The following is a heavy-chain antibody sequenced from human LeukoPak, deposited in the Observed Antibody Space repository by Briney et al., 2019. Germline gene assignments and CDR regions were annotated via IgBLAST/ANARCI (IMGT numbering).Heavy chain of an antibody. CDR3: ATETNGRHYDY. CDR1: GFTFSSYT. D-gene: IGHD1-14*01. V-gene: IGHV3-23*01. J-gene: IGHJ4*02. CDR2: ISGSGDRA. Sequence: GGSLRLSCAASGFTFSSYTMTWVRQAPGKGLEWVSSISGSGDRAYYADSVKGRFTISRDNANNCLYLRMNSLRAEDTAVYYCATETNGRHYDYWGQGTLLTVSS.